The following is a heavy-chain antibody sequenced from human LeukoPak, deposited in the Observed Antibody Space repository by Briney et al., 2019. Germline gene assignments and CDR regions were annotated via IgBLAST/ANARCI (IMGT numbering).Heavy chain of an antibody. D-gene: IGHD3-10*01. CDR2: IYYSGST. CDR3: ARLFYGSGRGAFDI. Sequence: SETLSLTCTVSGGSISSYYWSLIRQPPGKGPEGIGYIYYSGSTNYNPSLKSRVTISVDAPKNQFSLKLSSVPAADPAVYYCARLFYGSGRGAFDIRGQGTMVTVSS. J-gene: IGHJ3*02. V-gene: IGHV4-59*01. CDR1: GGSISSYY.